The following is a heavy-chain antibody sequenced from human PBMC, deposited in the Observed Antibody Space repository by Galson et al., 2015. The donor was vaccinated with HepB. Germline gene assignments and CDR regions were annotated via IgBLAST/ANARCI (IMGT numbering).Heavy chain of an antibody. CDR1: GYTFTSYY. CDR2: INPSGGST. J-gene: IGHJ6*02. CDR3: ARAPQYYDFWSGYYNPYYYYGMDV. Sequence: SVKVSCKASGYTFTSYYMHWARQAPGQGLEWMGIINPSGGSTSYAQKFQGRVTMTRDTSTSTVYMELSSLRSEDTAVYYCARAPQYYDFWSGYYNPYYYYGMDVWGQGTTVTVSS. D-gene: IGHD3-3*01. V-gene: IGHV1-46*01.